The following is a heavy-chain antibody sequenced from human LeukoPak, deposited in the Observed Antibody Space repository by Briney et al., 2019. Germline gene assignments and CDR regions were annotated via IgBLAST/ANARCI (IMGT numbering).Heavy chain of an antibody. CDR1: GFTFSSYT. D-gene: IGHD3-22*01. J-gene: IGHJ4*02. V-gene: IGHV3-48*01. CDR3: ATPLSSGYCFGY. CDR2: ISSSSGNI. Sequence: GGSLRLSCAASGFTFSSYTMNWVRQAPGKGLEWVSYISSSSGNIYYADSVKGRFTISRDNAKNSLYLQMNSLRAEDTAVYYCATPLSSGYCFGYWGQGTLVTVSS.